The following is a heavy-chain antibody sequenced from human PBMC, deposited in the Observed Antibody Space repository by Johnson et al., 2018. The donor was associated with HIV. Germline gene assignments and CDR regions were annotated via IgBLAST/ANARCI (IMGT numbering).Heavy chain of an antibody. V-gene: IGHV3-74*02. Sequence: VQLVESGGGLVQPGRSLRLSCAASGFTFSSYWMHWVRQAPGRGLVWVSRINSDGGSTTYADSVKGRFTISRDNAKNTLYLQMNSLRAEDTAVYYCARAVYSSSSSCAFDIWGQGTMVTVSS. D-gene: IGHD6-6*01. CDR2: INSDGGST. CDR1: GFTFSSYW. CDR3: ARAVYSSSSSCAFDI. J-gene: IGHJ3*02.